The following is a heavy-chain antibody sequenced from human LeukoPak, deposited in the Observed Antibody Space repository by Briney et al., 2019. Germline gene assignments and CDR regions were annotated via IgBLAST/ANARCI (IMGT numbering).Heavy chain of an antibody. D-gene: IGHD2-21*01. V-gene: IGHV3-53*04. CDR3: VKTCGMGSFSN. J-gene: IGHJ4*02. CDR1: GFTVSSNY. CDR2: IYSAGGT. Sequence: TGGSLRLSCAASGFTVSSNYMTWVRQAPGKGLEWVSLIYSAGGTYYTDSVKGRFTISRHSSKNTLYLQMNSLRGEDTAVYYCVKTCGMGSFSNWGQGTLVTVSS.